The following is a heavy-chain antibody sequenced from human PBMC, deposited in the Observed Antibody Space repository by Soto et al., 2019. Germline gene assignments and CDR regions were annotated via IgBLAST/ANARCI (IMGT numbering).Heavy chain of an antibody. Sequence: PGGSLRLSCAASGFTFSRYGMHWVRQAPGKGLEWVAVIWYDGSNKYYADSVKGRFTISRDNSKNTLYLQMNSLRAEDTAVYYCARDRETTVTSLDYWGQGTLVTVSS. D-gene: IGHD4-17*01. V-gene: IGHV3-33*01. CDR2: IWYDGSNK. J-gene: IGHJ4*02. CDR3: ARDRETTVTSLDY. CDR1: GFTFSRYG.